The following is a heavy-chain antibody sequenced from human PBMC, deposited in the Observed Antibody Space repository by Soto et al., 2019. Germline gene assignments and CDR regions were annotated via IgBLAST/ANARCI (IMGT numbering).Heavy chain of an antibody. Sequence: PSETLSLTCAVYGGSFRGYYWSWIRQPPGKGLEWIGEINHSGSINYNPSLKSRVTISVDTSKRQISLKVSSVTAADTAVYYCDFGEGGGGYAYWGQGTLVTVSS. CDR1: GGSFRGYY. V-gene: IGHV4-34*01. CDR2: INHSGSI. J-gene: IGHJ4*02. D-gene: IGHD5-12*01. CDR3: DFGEGGGGYAY.